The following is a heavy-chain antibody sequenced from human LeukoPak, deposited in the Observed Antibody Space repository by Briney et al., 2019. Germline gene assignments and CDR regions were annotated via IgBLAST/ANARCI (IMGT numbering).Heavy chain of an antibody. CDR2: ISYDGSNK. Sequence: GGSLRLSCAASGFTFSSYAMHWVRQAPGKGLEWVAVISYDGSNKYYADSVKGRFTISRDNSKNTLYLQMNSLRAEDTAVYYCARFSESSGGRGRGFDYWGQGTLVTVSS. J-gene: IGHJ4*02. CDR3: ARFSESSGGRGRGFDY. CDR1: GFTFSSYA. V-gene: IGHV3-30-3*01. D-gene: IGHD2-15*01.